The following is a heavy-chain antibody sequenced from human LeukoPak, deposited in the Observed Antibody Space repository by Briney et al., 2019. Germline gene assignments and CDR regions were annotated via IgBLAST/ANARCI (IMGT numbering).Heavy chain of an antibody. CDR3: ARLRSDIVVVPAAQRGAFDI. CDR1: GGSFSGYY. V-gene: IGHV4-34*01. J-gene: IGHJ3*02. CDR2: INHSGST. Sequence: KPSETLSLTCAVYGGSFSGYYWSWIRQPPGKGLEWIGEINHSGSTYYNPSLKSRVTISVDTSKNQFSLKLSSVTAADTAVYYCARLRSDIVVVPAAQRGAFDIWGQGTMVTVSS. D-gene: IGHD2-2*01.